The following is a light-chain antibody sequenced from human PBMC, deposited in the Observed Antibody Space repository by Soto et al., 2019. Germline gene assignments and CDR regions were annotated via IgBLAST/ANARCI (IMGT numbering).Light chain of an antibody. Sequence: EIVLTQSPGTLSLSPGGRATLSCRASQSVSSSYLAWYQQKPGQAPRLLIYDASTRATGIPARFSGSGSGTDFTLTISGLQSEDFAVYYCQQYNNWPQTFGQGTKVDIK. CDR3: QQYNNWPQT. CDR1: QSVSSSY. CDR2: DAS. J-gene: IGKJ1*01. V-gene: IGKV3-15*01.